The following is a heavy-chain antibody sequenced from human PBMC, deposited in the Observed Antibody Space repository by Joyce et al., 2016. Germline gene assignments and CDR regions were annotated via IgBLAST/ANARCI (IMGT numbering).Heavy chain of an antibody. D-gene: IGHD2-2*01. CDR2: INSDDSRI. J-gene: IGHJ4*02. V-gene: IGHV3-48*03. CDR3: TTPSCAN. Sequence: EVQLVEYGGGLVQPGGSRILSCAASGIIFSNKEMNWVRQAPGKGLEWISSINSDDSRIHYADSVRGRFTISRDNARNSLFLEMNSLRVEDTAMYYCTTPSCANWGQGSLVTVSS. CDR1: GIIFSNKE.